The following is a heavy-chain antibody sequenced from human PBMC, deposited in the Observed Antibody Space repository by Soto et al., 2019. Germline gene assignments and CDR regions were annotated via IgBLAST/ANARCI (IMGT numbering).Heavy chain of an antibody. J-gene: IGHJ4*02. CDR1: GFTFSSYG. Sequence: GGSLRLSCAVSGFTFSSYGMNWVRQAPCKGLEWVAAIYYDGSNKYYADSVRGRFTISRDNFKNTLYLHMNSLRAEDTAVYYCARDSKDDSSGYYAGFDYWGQGTLVTVSS. V-gene: IGHV3-33*01. CDR3: ARDSKDDSSGYYAGFDY. D-gene: IGHD3-22*01. CDR2: IYYDGSNK.